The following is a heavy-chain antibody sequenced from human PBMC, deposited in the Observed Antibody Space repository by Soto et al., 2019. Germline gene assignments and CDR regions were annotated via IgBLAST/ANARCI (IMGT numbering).Heavy chain of an antibody. J-gene: IGHJ6*02. V-gene: IGHV3-7*01. CDR1: GFTFSSYW. CDR3: AGEGGLWGFGGVPNKDYYYYGMDV. D-gene: IGHD3-16*01. Sequence: GGSLRLSCAASGFTFSSYWMSWVRQAPGKGLEWVANIKQDGSEKYYVDSVKGRFTISRDNAKNSLYLQMNSLRAEDTAVYYWAGEGGLWGFGGVPNKDYYYYGMDVWGQGTTVTVSS. CDR2: IKQDGSEK.